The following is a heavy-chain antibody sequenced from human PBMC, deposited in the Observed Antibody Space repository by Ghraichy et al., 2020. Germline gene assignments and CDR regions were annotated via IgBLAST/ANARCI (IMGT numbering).Heavy chain of an antibody. Sequence: GGVLRLSCAASGFTFSSYAMSWVRQAPGKGLEWVSGLSNSGGSTSYADSVKGRFTISRDNSKNTLFLQMDSLRGEDTAIYYCAKCTVGGRPYYFDYWGQGTLVTVSS. CDR2: LSNSGGST. CDR3: AKCTVGGRPYYFDY. D-gene: IGHD3-16*01. CDR1: GFTFSSYA. J-gene: IGHJ4*02. V-gene: IGHV3-23*01.